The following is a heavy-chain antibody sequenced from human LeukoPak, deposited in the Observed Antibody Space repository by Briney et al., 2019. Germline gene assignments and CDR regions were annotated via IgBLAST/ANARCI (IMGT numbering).Heavy chain of an antibody. V-gene: IGHV1-2*02. CDR1: GYTFTGYY. J-gene: IGHJ3*02. Sequence: ASVKVSCKASGYTFTGYYMHWVRQAPGQGLEWMGWINPNSGGTNYAQKFQGRVTMTRDTSLNTPHMELSRPGSDAHPLYYMSGLGDILTGYYHTGLFDIWGQGTMVTVSS. D-gene: IGHD3-9*01. CDR2: INPNSGGT. CDR3: SGLGDILTGYYHTGLFDI.